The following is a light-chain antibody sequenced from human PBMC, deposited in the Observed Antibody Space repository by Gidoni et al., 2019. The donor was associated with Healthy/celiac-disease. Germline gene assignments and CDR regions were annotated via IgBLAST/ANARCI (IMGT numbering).Light chain of an antibody. CDR3: QQYGSSPWT. Sequence: EIVLTQSPGTLSLSPGERATLSCRASQSVSSSYLAWYQQKPGQAPRLLIYGASSRATGIPDRFSGSGSGTDFPLTISRLAPADFAVYYFQQYGSSPWTFGQGPKLEIK. V-gene: IGKV3-20*01. CDR2: GAS. J-gene: IGKJ1*01. CDR1: QSVSSSY.